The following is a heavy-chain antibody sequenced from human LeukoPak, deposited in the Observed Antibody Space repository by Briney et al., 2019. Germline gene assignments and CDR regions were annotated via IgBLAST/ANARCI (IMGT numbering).Heavy chain of an antibody. J-gene: IGHJ4*02. Sequence: SQTLSLTCAISGDSISSNSGVWNWIRQSPSRGLEWLGRTYYRSKWYNDYPVSVEGRITINPDTSKNQFSLQLTSVTPEDTAVYYYARGSIAQTGTLYFDYWGQGTLVTVSS. CDR3: ARGSIAQTGTLYFDY. V-gene: IGHV6-1*01. CDR2: TYYRSKWYN. CDR1: GDSISSNSGV. D-gene: IGHD6-19*01.